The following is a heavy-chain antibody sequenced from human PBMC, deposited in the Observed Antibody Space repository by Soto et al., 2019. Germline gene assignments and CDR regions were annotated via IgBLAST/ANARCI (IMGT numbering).Heavy chain of an antibody. V-gene: IGHV4-61*01. Sequence: ASETLSLTCTVSGGSVSSGSYYWSWIRQPPGKGLEWIGYIYYSGSTNYNPSLKSRVTISVDTSKNQFSLKLSSVTAADTAVYYCARAPYYSVYYYFDYWGQGTLVTVSS. J-gene: IGHJ4*02. CDR3: ARAPYYSVYYYFDY. CDR1: GGSVSSGSYY. CDR2: IYYSGST. D-gene: IGHD2-15*01.